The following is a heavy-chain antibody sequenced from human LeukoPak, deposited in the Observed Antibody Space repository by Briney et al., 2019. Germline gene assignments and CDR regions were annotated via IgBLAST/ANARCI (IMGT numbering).Heavy chain of an antibody. CDR1: GFTFSSYV. V-gene: IGHV3-30*04. CDR2: ISYDGSNE. Sequence: PGGSLRLSCAASGFTFSSYVMHWVRQAPGKGLEWVAIISYDGSNEYYADSVKGRFTISRDNSKNTLYLQMNSLRAEDTAVYYCARSPPPYCGGDCYTTFDYWGQGTLVTVSS. CDR3: ARSPPPYCGGDCYTTFDY. D-gene: IGHD2-21*02. J-gene: IGHJ4*02.